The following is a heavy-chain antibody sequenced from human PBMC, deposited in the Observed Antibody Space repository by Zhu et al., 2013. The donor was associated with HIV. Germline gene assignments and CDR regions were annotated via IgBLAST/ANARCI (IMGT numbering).Heavy chain of an antibody. V-gene: IGHV1-46*01. Sequence: QVQLVQSGAEVKKPGSSVRVSCKTSGGTFSTYAISWVRQAPGQGLEWMGIINPIDGNTRYAQKFQGRVTMTRDTSTSTVYMELSSLRSEDTGLYYCARDEDSSSSGFDYWGQGTLVTVSS. J-gene: IGHJ4*02. D-gene: IGHD6-6*01. CDR2: INPIDGNT. CDR1: GGTFSTYA. CDR3: ARDEDSSSSGFDY.